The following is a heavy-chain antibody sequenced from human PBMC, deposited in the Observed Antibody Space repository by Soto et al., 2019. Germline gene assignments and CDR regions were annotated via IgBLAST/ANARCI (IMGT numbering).Heavy chain of an antibody. CDR1: GGSISSGGYY. J-gene: IGHJ4*02. V-gene: IGHV4-31*03. Sequence: SETLSLTCTVSGGSISSGGYYWSWIRQHPGKGLEWIGYIYYSGSTYYNPSLKSRVTISVDTSKNQFSLKLSSVTAADTAVYYCAREGSGYDYQLFDYWGQGTLVTVSS. D-gene: IGHD5-12*01. CDR3: AREGSGYDYQLFDY. CDR2: IYYSGST.